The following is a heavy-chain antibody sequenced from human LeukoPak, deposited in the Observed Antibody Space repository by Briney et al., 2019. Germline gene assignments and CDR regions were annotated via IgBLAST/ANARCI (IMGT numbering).Heavy chain of an antibody. CDR1: GYTFTSFD. CDR2: MNPNSGNT. V-gene: IGHV1-8*01. D-gene: IGHD1-26*01. CDR3: ARRGWELNFDY. J-gene: IGHJ4*02. Sequence: ASVKVSCKASGYTFTSFDINWVRQAPGQGLEWMGWMNPNSGNTGYAQKFQGRVTLTRNTSISTAYMELSSLRSEDTAVYYCARRGWELNFDYWGQGTLVTVSS.